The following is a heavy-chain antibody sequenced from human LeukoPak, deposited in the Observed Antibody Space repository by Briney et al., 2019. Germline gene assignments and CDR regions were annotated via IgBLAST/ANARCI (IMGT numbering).Heavy chain of an antibody. CDR3: ARWVGLLLFS. Sequence: AESLKIPSKAAGYMFTSYWISWVGHKPAKGLECIGIIYPGVSYIRYSPSFQGQVTLAATKSIRSACLQWGSVKGSDTAIYYCARWVGLLLFSWGQGTLVTVSS. CDR1: GYMFTSYW. D-gene: IGHD2-15*01. J-gene: IGHJ5*02. CDR2: IYPGVSYI. V-gene: IGHV5-51*01.